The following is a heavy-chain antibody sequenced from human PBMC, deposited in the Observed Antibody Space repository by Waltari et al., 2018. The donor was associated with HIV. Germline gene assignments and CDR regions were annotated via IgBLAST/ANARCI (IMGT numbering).Heavy chain of an antibody. D-gene: IGHD1-26*01. J-gene: IGHJ4*02. CDR3: AGRYYFDY. CDR1: GFTVNNND. Sequence: EVQVVESGGGLIQPGGSLRLSCAASGFTVNNNDMSWVRQAPGKGLEWVSVIYSGGSTNYADSVKGRFTISRDNSKHTLYLQMNSLRAEDTAVYYCAGRYYFDYWGQGTLVTVSS. CDR2: IYSGGST. V-gene: IGHV3-53*01.